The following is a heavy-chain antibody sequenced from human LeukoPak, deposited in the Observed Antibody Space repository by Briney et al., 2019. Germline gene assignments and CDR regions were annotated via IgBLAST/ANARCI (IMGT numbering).Heavy chain of an antibody. J-gene: IGHJ3*02. D-gene: IGHD5-18*01. Sequence: GSLRLSCAASGFTFSSYWMSWVRQAPGKGLGWVANIKQDGSEKYYVDSVKGRFTISRDNAKNSLYLQMNSLRAEDTAVYYCARVYSKDAFDIWGQGTMVTVSP. CDR3: ARVYSKDAFDI. CDR2: IKQDGSEK. CDR1: GFTFSSYW. V-gene: IGHV3-7*01.